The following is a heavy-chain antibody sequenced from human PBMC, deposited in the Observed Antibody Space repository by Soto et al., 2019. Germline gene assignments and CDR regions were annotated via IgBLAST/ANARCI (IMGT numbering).Heavy chain of an antibody. CDR2: ISWNSGSI. CDR1: GFTFDDYA. V-gene: IGHV3-9*01. CDR3: AKDIFGSEIVLMVYAAFDY. D-gene: IGHD2-8*01. J-gene: IGHJ4*02. Sequence: GGSLRLSCAASGFTFDDYAMHWVRQAPGKGLEWVSGISWNSGSIGYADSVKGRFTISRDNAKNSLYLQMNSLRAEDTALYYCAKDIFGSEIVLMVYAAFDYWGQGTLVTVSS.